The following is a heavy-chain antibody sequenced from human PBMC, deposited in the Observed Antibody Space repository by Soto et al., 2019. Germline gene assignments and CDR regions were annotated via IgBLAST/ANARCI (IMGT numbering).Heavy chain of an antibody. J-gene: IGHJ2*01. CDR2: INPGGVST. V-gene: IGHV1-46*01. D-gene: IGHD4-17*01. CDR3: ARGGNGDNVGYWYFDL. CDR1: GYTFTTYY. Sequence: QVQLVQSGAEVKKPGASVEVSCKASGYTFTTYYIYWVRHAPGQGLEWMGVINPGGVSTKYAQKFQDRVTITSDTSTSTVYMDLSSLRSEDTAVYFCARGGNGDNVGYWYFDLWGRGTLVTVSP.